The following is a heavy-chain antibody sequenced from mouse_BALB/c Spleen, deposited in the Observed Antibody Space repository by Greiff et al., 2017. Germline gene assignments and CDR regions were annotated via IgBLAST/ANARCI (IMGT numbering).Heavy chain of an antibody. CDR2: IYPSDSYT. CDR1: GYTFTSYW. V-gene: IGHV1-69*02. CDR3: TSYYGYGFAY. Sequence: QVQLQQSGAELVRPGASVKLSCKASGYTFTSYWINWVKQRPGQGLEWIGNIYPSDSYTNYNQKFKDKATLTVDKSSSTAYMQLSSPTSEDSAVYYCTSYYGYGFAYWGQGTLVTVSA. J-gene: IGHJ3*01. D-gene: IGHD1-2*01.